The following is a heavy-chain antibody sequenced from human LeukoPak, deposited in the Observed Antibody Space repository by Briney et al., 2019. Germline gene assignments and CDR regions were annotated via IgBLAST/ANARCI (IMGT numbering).Heavy chain of an antibody. J-gene: IGHJ4*02. V-gene: IGHV3-23*01. CDR1: GFTFSSFA. CDR2: ISGSGGST. D-gene: IGHD6-13*01. CDR3: ARIWAEFQLVCDF. Sequence: PGGSLRLSCAASGFTFSSFAMSWVRQAPGKGLEWVSGISGSGGSTYHADSVKGRFTISRDNSKNTLYLQMNSLRAEDTAVYFCARIWAEFQLVCDFWGQGTLVTVSP.